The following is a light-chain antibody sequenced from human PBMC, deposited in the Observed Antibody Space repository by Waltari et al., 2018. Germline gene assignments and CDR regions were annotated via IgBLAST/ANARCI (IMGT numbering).Light chain of an antibody. CDR1: QDISNY. CDR2: DAS. V-gene: IGKV1-33*01. CDR3: QQYENLPYT. J-gene: IGKJ2*01. Sequence: DIQMTQSPSSLSASVGDRVTITCQATQDISNYLNWHQQKPGKAPKLLIQDASNLETGVPSRFSGSGSGTDITFTISSLQPEDVATYFCQQYENLPYTFGQGTKLEIK.